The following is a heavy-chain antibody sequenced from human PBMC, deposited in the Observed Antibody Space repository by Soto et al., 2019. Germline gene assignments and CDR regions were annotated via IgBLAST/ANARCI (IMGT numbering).Heavy chain of an antibody. Sequence: QVHLQESGPGLVKPSETLSLTCTVSGGAISTYYWTWIRQPAGKGLEWIGRIYSSGSTKYNPSLQRRVTMSLDTSNNQFSLRLTSVTAADTDVYDCARGQRFSDWFDPWGQVTLVTDSS. CDR1: GGAISTYY. CDR3: ARGQRFSDWFDP. CDR2: IYSSGST. D-gene: IGHD3-3*01. V-gene: IGHV4-4*07. J-gene: IGHJ5*02.